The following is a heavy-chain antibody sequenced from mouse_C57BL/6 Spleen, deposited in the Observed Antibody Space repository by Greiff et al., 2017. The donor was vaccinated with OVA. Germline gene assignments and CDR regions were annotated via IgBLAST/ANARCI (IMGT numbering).Heavy chain of an antibody. CDR3: ALYDGYYGFAY. J-gene: IGHJ3*01. CDR1: GYTFTDYY. D-gene: IGHD2-3*01. V-gene: IGHV1-26*01. Sequence: VQLQQSGPELVKPGASVKISCKASGYTFTDYYMNWVKQSHGKSLEWIGDINPNNGGTSYNQKFKGKATVTVDKSSSTAYMELRSLTSEDSAVYYCALYDGYYGFAYWGQGTLVTVSA. CDR2: INPNNGGT.